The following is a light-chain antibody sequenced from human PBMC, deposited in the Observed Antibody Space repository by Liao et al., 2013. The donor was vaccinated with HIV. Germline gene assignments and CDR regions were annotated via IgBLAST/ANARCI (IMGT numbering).Light chain of an antibody. J-gene: IGLJ2*01. CDR3: QAWDRSSDVV. V-gene: IGLV3-1*01. CDR1: KVGDKY. CDR2: QNT. Sequence: SYVLTQPPSVSVSPGQTATITCSGDKVGDKYVSWNQQRPGQSPVLVIYQNTKRPSGIPERFSGSNSGNTATLTISGTQAMDEADYFCQAWDRSSDVVFGGGTKLTVL.